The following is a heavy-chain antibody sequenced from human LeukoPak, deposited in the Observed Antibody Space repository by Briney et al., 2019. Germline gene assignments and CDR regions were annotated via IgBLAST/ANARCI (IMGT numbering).Heavy chain of an antibody. CDR3: ARVGLSYYYYYYMDV. Sequence: GGSLRLSCAASGFTFSSYSMNWVRQAPGKGLEWVSSISSSSSYIYYADPVKGRFTISRDNAKNSLYLQMNSLRAEDTAVYYCARVGLSYYYYYYMDVWGKGTTVTVSS. J-gene: IGHJ6*03. CDR2: ISSSSSYI. CDR1: GFTFSSYS. V-gene: IGHV3-21*01. D-gene: IGHD2-2*03.